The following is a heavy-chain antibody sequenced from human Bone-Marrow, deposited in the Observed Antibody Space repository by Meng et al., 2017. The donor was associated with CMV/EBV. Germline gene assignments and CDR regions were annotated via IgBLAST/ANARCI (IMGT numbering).Heavy chain of an antibody. CDR3: ARGRAGDYGDLGAGLDS. CDR1: GYTFTSYY. V-gene: IGHV1-46*01. Sequence: ASVKVCCKASGYTFTSYYMHWVRQAPGQGLEWMGIINPSGGSTSYAQKFQGRVTITRNTSLRTAYMELSSLRSEDTAVYYCARGRAGDYGDLGAGLDSWGQGTLVTVSS. CDR2: INPSGGST. D-gene: IGHD4-17*01. J-gene: IGHJ4*02.